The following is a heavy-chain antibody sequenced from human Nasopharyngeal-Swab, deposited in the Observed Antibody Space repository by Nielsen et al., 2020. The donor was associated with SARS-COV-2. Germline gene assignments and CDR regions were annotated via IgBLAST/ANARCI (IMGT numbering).Heavy chain of an antibody. CDR3: AREGITMLRFNWFDP. V-gene: IGHV1-69*13. J-gene: IGHJ5*02. CDR1: AGTFSSYA. Sequence: SVKVSCKASAGTFSSYAISWGRQAPGQGLEWMGGIIPIFGTANYAQKFQGRVTITADESTSTAYMELSSLRSEDPAVYYCAREGITMLRFNWFDPWGQGTLVTVSS. D-gene: IGHD3-10*01. CDR2: IIPIFGTA.